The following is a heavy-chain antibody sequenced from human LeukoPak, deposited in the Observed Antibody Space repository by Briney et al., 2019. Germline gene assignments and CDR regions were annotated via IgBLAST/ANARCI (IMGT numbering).Heavy chain of an antibody. V-gene: IGHV4-4*07. J-gene: IGHJ5*02. D-gene: IGHD5-18*01. CDR2: IYVRGTTDDNPT. CDR1: VASIIKYY. CDR3: ARGYSYGKNWFDP. Sequence: NTSETLSLTCTVSVASIIKYYWSWIRQPAGKGLEWIGRIYVRGTTDDNPTDYNPPLKSRVIMSVDTSKNQFSLNLSSVTAADTAVYYCARGYSYGKNWFDPWGQGTLVSVSS.